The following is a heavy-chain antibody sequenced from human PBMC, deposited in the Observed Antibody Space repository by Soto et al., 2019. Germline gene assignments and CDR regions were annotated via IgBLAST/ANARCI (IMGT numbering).Heavy chain of an antibody. V-gene: IGHV1-18*01. CDR2: ISAYNGNT. J-gene: IGHJ2*01. Sequence: GASVKVSCKASGGTFSSYAISWVRQAPGQGLEWMGWISAYNGNTNYAQKLQGRVTMTTDTSTSAAYMELRSLRSDDTAVYYCARDRRVLRFLEWLRYWYFDLWGRGTLVTVSS. D-gene: IGHD3-3*01. CDR1: GGTFSSYA. CDR3: ARDRRVLRFLEWLRYWYFDL.